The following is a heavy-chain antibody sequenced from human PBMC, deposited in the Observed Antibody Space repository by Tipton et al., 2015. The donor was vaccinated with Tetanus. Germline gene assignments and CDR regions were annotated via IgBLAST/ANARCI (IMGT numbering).Heavy chain of an antibody. Sequence: TLSLTCTVSGDSISSGPYSWSWLRQHPGKGLELIGYIYYSGTSYISPSLTRRVSIAVDTSRNQFSLNLTSVTVADSAVYFCARDSYYSSRWSFADYWGQGTLVTVSS. V-gene: IGHV4-31*03. CDR1: GDSISSGPYS. CDR3: ARDSYYSSRWSFADY. CDR2: IYYSGTS. J-gene: IGHJ4*02. D-gene: IGHD3-22*01.